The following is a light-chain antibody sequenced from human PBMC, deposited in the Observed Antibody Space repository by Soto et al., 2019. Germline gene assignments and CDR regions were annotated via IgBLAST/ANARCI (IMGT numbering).Light chain of an antibody. CDR1: QGVSSSY. Sequence: EMVLTQSPGTLSLSPGEKATLSCRASQGVSSSYLAWYQQKPRQAPRLLIYGAASRATGIPDRFSGSGSGTDFTLTITRLEPEDCAVFYCQQYGSSPPSFGQGTRL. CDR3: QQYGSSPPS. CDR2: GAA. V-gene: IGKV3-20*01. J-gene: IGKJ5*01.